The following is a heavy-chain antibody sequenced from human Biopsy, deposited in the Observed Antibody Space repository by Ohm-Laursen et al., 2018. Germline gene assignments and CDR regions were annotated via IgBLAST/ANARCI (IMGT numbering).Heavy chain of an antibody. Sequence: SVKVSCKPSGGTVSSYGISWVRQAPGQGLEWMGGIIPIFGIANYAQELQGRVTITADESTSTAYMELSSLRSEDTAVYYCARHLLGGGAYYDYWGQGTLVTVSS. CDR1: GGTVSSYG. D-gene: IGHD2-15*01. V-gene: IGHV1-69*13. CDR2: IIPIFGIA. J-gene: IGHJ4*02. CDR3: ARHLLGGGAYYDY.